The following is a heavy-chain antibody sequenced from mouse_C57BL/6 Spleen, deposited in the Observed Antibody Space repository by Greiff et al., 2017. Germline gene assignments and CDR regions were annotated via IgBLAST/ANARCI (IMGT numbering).Heavy chain of an antibody. J-gene: IGHJ4*01. Sequence: VQLQQPGAELVKPGASVKMSCKTSGYTFTSYWMHWVKQRPGQGLEWIGAIYPGNSDTSYNQKFKGKAKLTAVTSASTAYMELSSLTNEDSAVYYCTLITTVVAEDYAMDYWGQGTSVTVSS. CDR1: GYTFTSYW. V-gene: IGHV1-5*01. CDR3: TLITTVVAEDYAMDY. CDR2: IYPGNSDT. D-gene: IGHD1-1*01.